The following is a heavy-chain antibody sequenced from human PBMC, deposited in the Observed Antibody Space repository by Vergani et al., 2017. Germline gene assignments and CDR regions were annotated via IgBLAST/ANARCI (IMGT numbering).Heavy chain of an antibody. D-gene: IGHD4-17*01. CDR3: ASGSYGDYVGY. V-gene: IGHV4-38-2*02. Sequence: QVQLQESGPGLVKPSETLSLTCTVSGYSISSGYYWGWIRQPPGKGLEWIGSIYHSGSTYYNPSLKSRVTISVDTSKNQFSLKLSSVTAADTAVYYCASGSYGDYVGYWGQGTLVTVSS. CDR1: GYSISSGYY. CDR2: IYHSGST. J-gene: IGHJ4*02.